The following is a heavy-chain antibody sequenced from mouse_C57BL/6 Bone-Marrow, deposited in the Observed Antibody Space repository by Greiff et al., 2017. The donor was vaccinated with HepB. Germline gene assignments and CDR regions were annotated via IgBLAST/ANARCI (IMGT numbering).Heavy chain of an antibody. CDR2: IDPSDSET. J-gene: IGHJ2*01. Sequence: VKLQQPGAELVRPGSSVKLSCKASGYTFTSYWMHWVKQRPIQGLEWIGNIDPSDSETHYNQKFKDKATLTVDKSSSTAYMQLSSLTSEDSAVYYCARSGDYSLSYWGQGTTLTVSS. D-gene: IGHD1-1*01. CDR1: GYTFTSYW. V-gene: IGHV1-52*01. CDR3: ARSGDYSLSY.